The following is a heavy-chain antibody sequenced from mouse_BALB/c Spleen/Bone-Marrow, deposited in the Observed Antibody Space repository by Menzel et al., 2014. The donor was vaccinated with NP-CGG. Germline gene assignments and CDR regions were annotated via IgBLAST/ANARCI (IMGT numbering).Heavy chain of an antibody. V-gene: IGHV2-9-2*01. CDR1: GFSLTSYD. Sequence: VKLVESGPGLVAPSQSLSITCTVSGFSLTSYDISWIRQPPGKGLEWLGVIWTGGGTNYNSAFMSRLRISKDNSKSXDFLKMNSLQTHDTAIYYCLRDCTRYVNYGAWFAYWGQGTLVTVSA. CDR3: LRDCTRYVNYGAWFAY. D-gene: IGHD2-1*01. CDR2: IWTGGGT. J-gene: IGHJ3*01.